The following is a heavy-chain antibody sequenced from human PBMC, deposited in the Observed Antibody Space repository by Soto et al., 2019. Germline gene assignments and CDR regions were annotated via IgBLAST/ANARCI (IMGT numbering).Heavy chain of an antibody. D-gene: IGHD2-2*01. V-gene: IGHV3-30*18. J-gene: IGHJ4*02. CDR1: GFTFSSYG. Sequence: QVQLVEAGGGVVQPGRSLRLSCAASGFTFSSYGMHWVRQAPGKGLEWVAVISYDGSNKYYADSVKGRFTISRDNSKNTLYMQMNSLRAEDTAVYYCAKGLEIVVVPAAEDYWVQGTLVTCSS. CDR2: ISYDGSNK. CDR3: AKGLEIVVVPAAEDY.